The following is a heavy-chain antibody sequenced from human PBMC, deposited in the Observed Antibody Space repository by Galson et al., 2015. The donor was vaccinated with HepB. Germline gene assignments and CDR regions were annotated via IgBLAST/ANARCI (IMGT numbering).Heavy chain of an antibody. V-gene: IGHV3-48*03. J-gene: IGHJ4*02. CDR1: GFTFSSYE. Sequence: SLRLSCAASGFTFSSYEMNWVRQAPGKGLKWVSYISSSGSTIYYADSVKGRFTISRDNAKNSLYLQMNSLRAEDTAVYYCARWGHYTWDYWGQGTLVTVSS. CDR3: ARWGHYTWDY. D-gene: IGHD3-10*01. CDR2: ISSSGSTI.